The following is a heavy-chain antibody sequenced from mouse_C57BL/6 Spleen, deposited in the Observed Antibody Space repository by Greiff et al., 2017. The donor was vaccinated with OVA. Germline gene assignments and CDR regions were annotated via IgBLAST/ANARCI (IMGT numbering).Heavy chain of an antibody. CDR2: IWSGGST. Sequence: VMLVESGPGLVQPSQSLSITCTVSGFSLTSYGVHWVRQSPGKGLEWLGVIWSGGSTDYNAAFISRLSISKDNSKSQVFFKMNSLQADDTSIYYCARNWAITTVAMDYWGQGTSVTVSS. CDR3: ARNWAITTVAMDY. D-gene: IGHD1-1*01. V-gene: IGHV2-2*01. CDR1: GFSLTSYG. J-gene: IGHJ4*01.